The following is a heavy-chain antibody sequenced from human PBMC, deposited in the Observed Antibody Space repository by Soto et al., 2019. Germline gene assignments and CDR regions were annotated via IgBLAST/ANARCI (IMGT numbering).Heavy chain of an antibody. Sequence: EVQLVETGGGLIQPGGSLRLSCAASGFSVRTNYMSWVGQSPGKGLEWVSVFESGGSIYYADSVKGRFIISRDDAKNTVYLQMNYLRAEDTAVYYCARAGVTPDFFDYWGQGTLVTVSS. J-gene: IGHJ4*02. CDR1: GFSVRTNY. CDR3: ARAGVTPDFFDY. CDR2: FESGGSI. V-gene: IGHV3-53*02. D-gene: IGHD2-21*02.